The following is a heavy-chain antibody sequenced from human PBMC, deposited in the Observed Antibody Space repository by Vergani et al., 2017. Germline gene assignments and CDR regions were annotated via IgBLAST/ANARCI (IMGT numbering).Heavy chain of an antibody. D-gene: IGHD6-13*01. CDR3: ARDQVAAAGVDY. CDR2: ISSSSSYT. V-gene: IGHV3-11*06. CDR1: GFTSSDYY. Sequence: QVQLVESGGGLVKPGGSLRLSCAASGFTSSDYYMSWIRQAPGKGLEWVSYISSSSSYTNYADSVKGRFTISRDNAKNSLYLQMNSLRAEDTAVYYCARDQVAAAGVDYWGQGTLVTVSS. J-gene: IGHJ4*02.